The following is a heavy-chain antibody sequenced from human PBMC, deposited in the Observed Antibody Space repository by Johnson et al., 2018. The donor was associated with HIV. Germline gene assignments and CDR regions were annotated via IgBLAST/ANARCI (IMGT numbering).Heavy chain of an antibody. CDR2: IWYDGSNK. D-gene: IGHD4-11*01. CDR1: GFTFSSSG. Sequence: QVQLMESWGGVVQPGRSLRLSCAASGFTFSSSGMHWVRQAPGKGLEWVAVIWYDGSNKDYADSLEGRFTISRDNSKNTLYLQMSSLGVYDTAVYYCARGGAVTRRSADAFDIWGQGTMVTVYS. CDR3: ARGGAVTRRSADAFDI. J-gene: IGHJ3*02. V-gene: IGHV3-33*01.